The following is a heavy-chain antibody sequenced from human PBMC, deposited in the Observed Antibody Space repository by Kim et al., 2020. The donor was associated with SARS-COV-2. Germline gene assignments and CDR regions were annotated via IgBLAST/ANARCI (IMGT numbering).Heavy chain of an antibody. D-gene: IGHD3-22*01. V-gene: IGHV4-39*01. Sequence: SETLSLTCTVSGGSISSSSHYWGWIRQPPGKGLEWIGSIYYSGSTYYNPSLKSRVTISVDTSKNQFSLKLSSVTAADTAVYYCARQDSSGYPAGSYYFDYWGQGTLVTVSS. CDR2: IYYSGST. J-gene: IGHJ4*02. CDR1: GGSISSSSHY. CDR3: ARQDSSGYPAGSYYFDY.